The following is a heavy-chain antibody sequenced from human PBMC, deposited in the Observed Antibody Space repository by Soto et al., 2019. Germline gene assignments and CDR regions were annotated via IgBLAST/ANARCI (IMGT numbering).Heavy chain of an antibody. V-gene: IGHV3-21*01. CDR1: GFTFSSYS. CDR3: AREIAVAGTPLDY. J-gene: IGHJ4*02. CDR2: ISSSSSYI. Sequence: EVQLVESGGGLVKPGGSLRLSCAASGFTFSSYSMNWVRQAPGKGLEWVSSISSSSSYIYYADSVKGRFTISRDNAKNSLYLQMNSLRAEDTAVSYCAREIAVAGTPLDYWGQGTLVTVSS. D-gene: IGHD6-19*01.